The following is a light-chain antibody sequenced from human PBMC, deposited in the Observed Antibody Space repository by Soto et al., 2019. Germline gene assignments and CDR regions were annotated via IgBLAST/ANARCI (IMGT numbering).Light chain of an antibody. V-gene: IGLV2-11*01. Sequence: QSALTQPRSVSGSPGQSVTISCTGTSSDVGGYNYVSWYQQHPGKAPKLMIYDVSKRPSGVPDRFSGSKSGNTASLTISGLQAEDEADYYCCSYAGGYTWVFGGGTKHTVL. J-gene: IGLJ3*02. CDR1: SSDVGGYNY. CDR3: CSYAGGYTWV. CDR2: DVS.